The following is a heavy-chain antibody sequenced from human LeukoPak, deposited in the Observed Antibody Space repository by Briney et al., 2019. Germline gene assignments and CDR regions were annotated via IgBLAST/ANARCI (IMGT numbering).Heavy chain of an antibody. CDR1: GFTFSSYA. Sequence: GGSLRLSCAASGFTFSSYAMSWVRQAPGKGLEWVSAISISGTKTYYADSVKGRFTISRDNSKNTLYLQMNSLRVEDTAVYYCANEIRPNDYWGQGTLVTVSS. CDR3: ANEIRPNDY. V-gene: IGHV3-23*01. CDR2: ISISGTKT. J-gene: IGHJ4*02. D-gene: IGHD4-17*01.